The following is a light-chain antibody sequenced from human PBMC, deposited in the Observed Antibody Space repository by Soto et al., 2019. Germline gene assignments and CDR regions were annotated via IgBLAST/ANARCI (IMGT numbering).Light chain of an antibody. CDR2: GAS. CDR1: QSVNQK. Sequence: EIVLTQSPATLSVSPGERATLSCRASQSVNQKLGWYQQKPGQAPRLLIYGASNRATGIPDRFSGSGSGTDFTLSIGSLQSEDFAVYYCQQYNDWPPTFGQGTKVDIK. J-gene: IGKJ1*01. V-gene: IGKV3D-15*01. CDR3: QQYNDWPPT.